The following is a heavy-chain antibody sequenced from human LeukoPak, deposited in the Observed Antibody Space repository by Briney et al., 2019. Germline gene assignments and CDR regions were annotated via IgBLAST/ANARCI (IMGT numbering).Heavy chain of an antibody. CDR1: GYTFTTHD. Sequence: GASVKVSCKASGYTFTTHDINWVRQATGQGLEWLRWMSPNSGDTGYAQKFQGGVTMTSDSSISTAYMELSSLRSEDTAIYYCVRTPPNWGFDYWGQGTLVTVSS. V-gene: IGHV1-8*01. J-gene: IGHJ4*02. CDR2: MSPNSGDT. CDR3: VRTPPNWGFDY. D-gene: IGHD7-27*01.